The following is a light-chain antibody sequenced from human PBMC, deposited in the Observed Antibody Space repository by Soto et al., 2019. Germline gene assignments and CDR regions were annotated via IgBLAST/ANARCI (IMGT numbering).Light chain of an antibody. CDR3: QQDNSFPYT. J-gene: IGKJ2*01. V-gene: IGKV1-12*02. CDR1: QSISSW. CDR2: AAS. Sequence: DIQMTQSPSSVSASVVDRVTSTCRASQSISSWLAWYQQKPGKAPKLLIYAASSLQSGVPSRYSGSVSGIDFTLTISSLQPEDFATYYCQQDNSFPYTFGQGTKLEIK.